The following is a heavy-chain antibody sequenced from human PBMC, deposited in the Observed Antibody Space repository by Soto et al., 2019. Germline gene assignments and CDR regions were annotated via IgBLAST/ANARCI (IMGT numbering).Heavy chain of an antibody. CDR1: GFTFSSYS. V-gene: IGHV3-21*01. CDR2: ISSSSSYI. CDR3: ARKAPIVVVPAAIIGGGGHDP. J-gene: IGHJ5*02. Sequence: GGSLRLSCAASGFTFSSYSMNWVRQAPGKGLEWVSSISSSSSYIYYADSVKGRFTISRDNAKNSLYLQMNSLRAEDTAVYYCARKAPIVVVPAAIIGGGGHDPWGQGTLVTVSS. D-gene: IGHD2-2*01.